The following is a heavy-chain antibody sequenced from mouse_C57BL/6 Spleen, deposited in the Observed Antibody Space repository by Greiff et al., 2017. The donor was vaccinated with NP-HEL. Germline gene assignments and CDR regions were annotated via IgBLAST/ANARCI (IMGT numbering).Heavy chain of an antibody. V-gene: IGHV5-6*01. CDR2: ISSGGSYT. D-gene: IGHD6-1*01. J-gene: IGHJ3*01. Sequence: EVQVVESGGDLVKPGGSLKLSCAASGFTFSSYGMSWVRQTPDKRLEWVATISSGGSYTYYPDSVKGRFTISRDNAKNTLYLQMSSLKSEDTAMYYCASHSQPFAYWGQGTLVTVSA. CDR1: GFTFSSYG. CDR3: ASHSQPFAY.